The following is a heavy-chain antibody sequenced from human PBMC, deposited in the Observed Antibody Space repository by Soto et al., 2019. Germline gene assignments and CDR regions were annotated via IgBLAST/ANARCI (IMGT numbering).Heavy chain of an antibody. Sequence: QVQLVQSGAEVKKPGSSAKVSCKASGGTFSSYAISWVRQAPGQGLEWMGGIIPIFGTGNYAQKFQGRVTITADESTSTAYMELSSLRSEDTAVYYCARDRTGYSYGYVLKFLDYWGQGTLVTVSS. V-gene: IGHV1-69*01. D-gene: IGHD5-18*01. CDR1: GGTFSSYA. J-gene: IGHJ4*02. CDR3: ARDRTGYSYGYVLKFLDY. CDR2: IIPIFGTG.